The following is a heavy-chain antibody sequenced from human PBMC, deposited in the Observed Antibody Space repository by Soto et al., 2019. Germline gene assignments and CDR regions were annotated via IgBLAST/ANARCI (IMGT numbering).Heavy chain of an antibody. D-gene: IGHD4-17*01. CDR1: GFTFSSYG. J-gene: IGHJ4*02. CDR3: ARYPTYGPDEYYFDY. Sequence: QVQLVESGGGVVQPGWSLRLSCAASGFTFSSYGMHWVRQAPGKGLEWVAVTWYDGSNKNYADSVKGRFTISRDNSKNTLYLQMSSLRAEDTAMYSCARYPTYGPDEYYFDYWGQGTLVTVSS. CDR2: TWYDGSNK. V-gene: IGHV3-33*01.